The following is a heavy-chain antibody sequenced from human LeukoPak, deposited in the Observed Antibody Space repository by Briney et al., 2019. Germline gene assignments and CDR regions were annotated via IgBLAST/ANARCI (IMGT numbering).Heavy chain of an antibody. J-gene: IGHJ5*02. Sequence: ASVKVSCKASGYTFTSYGISWVRQAPGQGLEWMGLISAYNGNTNYAQKLQGRVTMTTDTSTSTAYMELRSLRSDDTAVYYCARDPVRYCSSTSCSQYNWFDPWGQGTLVTVSS. V-gene: IGHV1-18*01. CDR2: ISAYNGNT. CDR1: GYTFTSYG. D-gene: IGHD2-2*01. CDR3: ARDPVRYCSSTSCSQYNWFDP.